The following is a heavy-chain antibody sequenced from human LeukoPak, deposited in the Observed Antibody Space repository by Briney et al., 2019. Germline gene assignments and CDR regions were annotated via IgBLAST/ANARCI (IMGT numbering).Heavy chain of an antibody. Sequence: GGSLRLSCATSGFTFSSSSMNWVRQAPGKGLEWVAYIKRDGTEEKYVDSVRGRFTISRDNAKNSLYLQMNSLRGEDTAVYYCTKEGMWGLGTMVTVSS. CDR1: GFTFSSSS. CDR3: TKEGM. CDR2: IKRDGTEE. J-gene: IGHJ3*01. V-gene: IGHV3-7*05.